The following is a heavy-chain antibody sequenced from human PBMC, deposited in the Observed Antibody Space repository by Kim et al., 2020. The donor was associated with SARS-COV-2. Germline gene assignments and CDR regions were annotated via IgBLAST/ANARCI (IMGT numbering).Heavy chain of an antibody. J-gene: IGHJ4*02. CDR3: ARTVGATVDFDY. D-gene: IGHD1-26*01. Sequence: NSNPSLNGRVTISVNMSKNQFSLKLSSVTAADTAVYYCARTVGATVDFDYWGQGTLVTVSS. V-gene: IGHV4-59*01.